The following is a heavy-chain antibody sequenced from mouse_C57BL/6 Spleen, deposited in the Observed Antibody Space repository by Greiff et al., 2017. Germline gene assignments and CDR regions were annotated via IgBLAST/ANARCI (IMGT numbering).Heavy chain of an antibody. CDR1: GYTFTSYW. CDR2: INPSNGGT. CDR3: ARYDGRFAY. Sequence: VQLQQPGTELVKPGASVKLSCKASGYTFTSYWMHWVKQRPGPGLEWIGNINPSNGGTKYNEKFKSKATLTVDKSSSTAYMQLSSLTSEDSSVYYCARYDGRFAYWGQGTLVTVSA. D-gene: IGHD2-12*01. V-gene: IGHV1-53*01. J-gene: IGHJ3*01.